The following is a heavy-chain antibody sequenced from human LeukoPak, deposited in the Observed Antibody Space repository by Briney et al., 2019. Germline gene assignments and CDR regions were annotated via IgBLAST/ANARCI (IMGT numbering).Heavy chain of an antibody. V-gene: IGHV1-24*01. CDR3: ATKPYDSSGYYINWFDP. D-gene: IGHD3-22*01. CDR2: FDPEDGET. Sequence: ASVKVSCKVSGYTLTELSMHWVRQAPGKGLERMGGFDPEDGETIYAQKFQGRVTMTEDTSTDTAYMELSSLRSEDTAVYYCATKPYDSSGYYINWFDPWGQGTLVTVSS. CDR1: GYTLTELS. J-gene: IGHJ5*02.